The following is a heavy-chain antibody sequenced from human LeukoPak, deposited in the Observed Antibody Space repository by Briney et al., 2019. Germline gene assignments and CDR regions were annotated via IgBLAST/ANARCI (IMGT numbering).Heavy chain of an antibody. CDR1: GGTFSSYA. V-gene: IGHV1-18*01. CDR2: ISVYNGNT. Sequence: GASVKVSCKASGGTFSSYAISWVRQAPGQGLEWMGRISVYNGNTHFAQNLQGRVTMTTDTSTSTAYMELGSLRSDDTAVYYCARHLSHYYDTSGYFDFWGQGTLVTVSS. J-gene: IGHJ4*02. D-gene: IGHD3-22*01. CDR3: ARHLSHYYDTSGYFDF.